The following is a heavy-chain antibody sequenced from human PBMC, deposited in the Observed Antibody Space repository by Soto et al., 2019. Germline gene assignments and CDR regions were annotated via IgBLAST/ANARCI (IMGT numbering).Heavy chain of an antibody. D-gene: IGHD3-10*01. CDR3: TRDPRSYYYGSGSYYRLGYGMDV. CDR2: IRSKAYGGTT. V-gene: IGHV3-49*04. Sequence: LRLSCTASGFTFGDYAMSWVRQAPGKGLEWVGFIRSKAYGGTTEYAASVKGRFTISRDDSKSIAYLQMNSLKTEDTAVYYCTRDPRSYYYGSGSYYRLGYGMDVWGQGTTVTVSS. J-gene: IGHJ6*02. CDR1: GFTFGDYA.